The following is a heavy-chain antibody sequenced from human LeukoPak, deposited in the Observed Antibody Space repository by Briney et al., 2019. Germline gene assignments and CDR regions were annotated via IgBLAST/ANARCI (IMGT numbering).Heavy chain of an antibody. D-gene: IGHD6-13*01. CDR3: ARAKGRSPLFDY. CDR1: GDSVSSNSAA. J-gene: IGHJ4*02. V-gene: IGHV6-1*01. CDR2: TYYRSKWYN. Sequence: SQTLSLTCAISGDSVSSNSAAWNWIRQSPSRGLEWLGRTYYRSKWYNDYAVSVKGRIAINPDTSKNQFSLQLNSVTPEDTAVYYCARAKGRSPLFDYWGQGGLVGVSS.